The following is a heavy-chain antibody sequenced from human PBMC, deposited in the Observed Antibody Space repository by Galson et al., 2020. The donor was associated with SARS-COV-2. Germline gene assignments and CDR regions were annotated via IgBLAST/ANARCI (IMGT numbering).Heavy chain of an antibody. D-gene: IGHD2-15*01. CDR3: ARHRGRFYDDIVVVVGEVDY. CDR2: IYPDDSDT. V-gene: IGHV5-51*01. Sequence: GESLISCKGSGYIFSNYWIGWVRQMPGKGLEWMGIIYPDDSDTTYSPSFEGQVTISVDKSINTAYLQWSSLKASDTAKYYCARHRGRFYDDIVVVVGEVDYWGQGTPVTVSS. CDR1: GYIFSNYW. J-gene: IGHJ4*02.